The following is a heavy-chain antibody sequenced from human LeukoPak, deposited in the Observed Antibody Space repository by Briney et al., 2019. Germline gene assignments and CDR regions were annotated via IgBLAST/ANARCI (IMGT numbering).Heavy chain of an antibody. CDR1: GYTFTSYG. J-gene: IGHJ4*02. D-gene: IGHD4-17*01. Sequence: ASVKVSCKASGYTFTSYGISWVRQAPGKGLEWMGGFDPEDGETIYAQKFQGRVTMTEDTSTDTAYMELSSLRSEDTAVYYCAAVTTHSQDFDYWGQGTLVTVSS. V-gene: IGHV1-24*01. CDR2: FDPEDGET. CDR3: AAVTTHSQDFDY.